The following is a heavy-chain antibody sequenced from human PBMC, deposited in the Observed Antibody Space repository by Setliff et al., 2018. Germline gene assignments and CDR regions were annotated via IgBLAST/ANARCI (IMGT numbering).Heavy chain of an antibody. Sequence: ASVKVSCKTSNYPFTSYGITWVRQAPGQGLEWMGWILPYNRNTKYAQSFQGRVTMTTDTSTSTAYMELRSLRSDDTAVYYCARWYSSSWHLGNDYWGQGTLVTVSS. CDR2: ILPYNRNT. J-gene: IGHJ4*02. CDR1: NYPFTSYG. V-gene: IGHV1-18*01. CDR3: ARWYSSSWHLGNDY. D-gene: IGHD6-13*01.